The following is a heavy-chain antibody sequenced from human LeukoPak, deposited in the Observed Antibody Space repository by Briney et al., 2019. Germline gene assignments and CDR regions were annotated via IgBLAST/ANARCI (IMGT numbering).Heavy chain of an antibody. Sequence: ASLTVSCKASGYTFTVYYMQWVGQAPGQGMEWMGRINPNSGGTNYAQKFQGRVTMTTDTSISTAYMELSRLRSDDTAVYYCARVGARELVRYWGQGTPVTVSS. J-gene: IGHJ4*02. CDR3: ARVGARELVRY. V-gene: IGHV1-2*06. CDR2: INPNSGGT. CDR1: GYTFTVYY. D-gene: IGHD1-26*01.